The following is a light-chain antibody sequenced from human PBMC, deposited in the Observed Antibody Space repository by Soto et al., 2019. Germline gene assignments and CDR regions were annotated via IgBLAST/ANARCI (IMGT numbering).Light chain of an antibody. CDR1: QSVSKY. V-gene: IGKV3-11*01. CDR3: HQRSNWPLT. J-gene: IGKJ4*01. CDR2: DSS. Sequence: ELVLTQSPATLSLSPGGSATLSCRASQSVSKYLAWYQQKPGQALRLLIYDSSKRAAGIPARFGGSGSGTDFTLTITGQETEHFAVYFCHQRSNWPLTFGGGTKLEIK.